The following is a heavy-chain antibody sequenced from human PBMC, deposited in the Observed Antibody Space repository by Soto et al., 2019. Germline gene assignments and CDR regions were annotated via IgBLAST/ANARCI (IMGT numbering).Heavy chain of an antibody. CDR1: GFRFSNYA. CDR3: VKGYATSKPYYFDY. CDR2: IIGAGDDT. D-gene: IGHD5-18*01. Sequence: GGSLRLSCAASGFRFSNYAMGWVRQAPGKGLEWVSAIIGAGDDTFHADSVKGRLTISRDNSKNTLFLQMNSLRADDTALYYCVKGYATSKPYYFDYRRQRTLVTVSS. J-gene: IGHJ4*02. V-gene: IGHV3-23*01.